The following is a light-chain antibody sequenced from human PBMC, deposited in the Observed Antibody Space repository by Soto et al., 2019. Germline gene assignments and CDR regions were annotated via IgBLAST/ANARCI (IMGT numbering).Light chain of an antibody. J-gene: IGKJ5*01. CDR2: AAS. V-gene: IGKV1-39*01. Sequence: DIQMTQSPSSLSASVGDRVTITCRASQSISSYLNWYQQKPGKAPKLLIYAASSLQSGVPSRFSGSGSGTDFTLNSSSMQPEDFATYYCQRSYSTTPVTFGQGTRLEIK. CDR3: QRSYSTTPVT. CDR1: QSISSY.